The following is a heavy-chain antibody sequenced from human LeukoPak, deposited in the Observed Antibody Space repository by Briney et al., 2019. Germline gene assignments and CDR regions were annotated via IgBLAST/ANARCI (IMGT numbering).Heavy chain of an antibody. Sequence: GGSLRLSCAASGLTFSSHWMHWVRQAPGKGLVWVSRITNDGSSTTYADSVKGRFTISRDNAKNMVYLQVNSLRAEDTAVYYCAKGMRYSSGWFFDYWGQGTLVTVSS. CDR2: ITNDGSST. J-gene: IGHJ4*02. D-gene: IGHD6-19*01. V-gene: IGHV3-74*01. CDR1: GLTFSSHW. CDR3: AKGMRYSSGWFFDY.